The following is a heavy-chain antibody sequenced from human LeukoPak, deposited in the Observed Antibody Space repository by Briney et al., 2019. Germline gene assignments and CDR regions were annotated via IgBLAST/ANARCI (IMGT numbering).Heavy chain of an antibody. Sequence: GGSLRLSCAASGFTFSRCTMNWVRQAPGKGLESVSSISSSSTHIHYADSVKGRFTISRDNAKNSLYLQMNSLRAEDTAVYSCAKEGYYSDTSGYSGYFDSWGQGTLVTVSS. CDR3: AKEGYYSDTSGYSGYFDS. CDR2: ISSSSTHI. D-gene: IGHD3-22*01. J-gene: IGHJ4*02. V-gene: IGHV3-21*01. CDR1: GFTFSRCT.